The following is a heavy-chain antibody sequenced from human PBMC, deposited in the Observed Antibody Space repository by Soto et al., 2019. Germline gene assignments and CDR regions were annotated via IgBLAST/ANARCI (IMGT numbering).Heavy chain of an antibody. CDR2: IIPIFGTA. Sequence: QVQLVQSGAEVKKPGSSVKVSCKASGGTFSSYAITWVRQAPGQGLEWMGGIIPIFGTANYAQKFQGRITITADDSTCTAYMELSSLRSEDTAVYYCARDRSPSSGYYPYWFDPWGQGALVTVSS. CDR1: GGTFSSYA. V-gene: IGHV1-69*12. CDR3: ARDRSPSSGYYPYWFDP. D-gene: IGHD3-22*01. J-gene: IGHJ5*02.